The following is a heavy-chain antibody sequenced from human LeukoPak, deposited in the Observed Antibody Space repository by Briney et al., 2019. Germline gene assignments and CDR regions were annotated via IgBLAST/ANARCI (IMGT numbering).Heavy chain of an antibody. V-gene: IGHV1-69*13. J-gene: IGHJ4*02. Sequence: ASVKVSCKASGGTFSSYAISWVRQAPGQGLEWMGGIIPIFGTANYAQKFQGRVTITADESTSTAYMELSSLRSEDTAVYYCARITIFGVVTPYYFGYWGQGTLVTVSS. D-gene: IGHD3-3*01. CDR2: IIPIFGTA. CDR3: ARITIFGVVTPYYFGY. CDR1: GGTFSSYA.